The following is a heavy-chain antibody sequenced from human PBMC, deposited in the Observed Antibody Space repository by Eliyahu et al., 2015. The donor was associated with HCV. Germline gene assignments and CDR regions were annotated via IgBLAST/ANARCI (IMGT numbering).Heavy chain of an antibody. Sequence: QVQLQESGPGLVKPSETLSLTCSVSGGSVSGYYWSWIRQSPGEAXEWIGYIHYSGVTLYSPSLKSRVTISVDTSNNQFSLKLNSVTAADTAVYYCARHDVVAVIARGFDPWGQGTLVTVSS. J-gene: IGHJ5*02. D-gene: IGHD2-21*02. V-gene: IGHV4-59*08. CDR2: IHYSGVT. CDR3: ARHDVVAVIARGFDP. CDR1: GGSVSGYY.